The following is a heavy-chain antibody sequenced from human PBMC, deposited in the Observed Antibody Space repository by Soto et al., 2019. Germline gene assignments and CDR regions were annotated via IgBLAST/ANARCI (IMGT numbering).Heavy chain of an antibody. J-gene: IGHJ4*02. CDR1: GFTFSSYD. D-gene: IGHD4-17*01. CDR3: ARASHPTGAVTTFDY. Sequence: EVQLVESGGGLVQPGGSLRLSCAASGFTFSSYDMHWVRQATGKGLEWVSAIGTAGDTYYPGSVKGRFTISRENAKNSLYLQMNSLRAGDTAVYYCARASHPTGAVTTFDYWGQGTLVTVSS. V-gene: IGHV3-13*01. CDR2: IGTAGDT.